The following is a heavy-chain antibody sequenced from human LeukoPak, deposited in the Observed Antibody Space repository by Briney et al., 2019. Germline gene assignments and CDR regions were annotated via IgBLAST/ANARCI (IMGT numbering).Heavy chain of an antibody. CDR2: VYTSGNT. V-gene: IGHV4-4*07. CDR3: ARDVQSSRGYNWFDP. CDR1: GVSTSSYY. J-gene: IGHJ5*02. D-gene: IGHD2-15*01. Sequence: PSETLSLTCTVSGVSTSSYYWSWIRQPAGKGLEWIGFVYTSGNTNYNPSLKSRATISIEPSKSQFSLKLISVTAADTAVYYCARDVQSSRGYNWFDPWGQGTLVTVSS.